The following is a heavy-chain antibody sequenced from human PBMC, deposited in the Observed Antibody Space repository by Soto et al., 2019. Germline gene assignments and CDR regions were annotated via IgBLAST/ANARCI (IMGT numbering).Heavy chain of an antibody. Sequence: GESLKISCKGSGYIFTSHWIGWVRQMPGKGLEWLGIIYPGDSDTRYRPSFQGQVTISADKSLSTAYLQWSSLKASDTAMYYCAKNLEVPWTFDVWGQGTMVTVSS. CDR1: GYIFTSHW. CDR3: AKNLEVPWTFDV. D-gene: IGHD1-1*01. J-gene: IGHJ3*01. V-gene: IGHV5-51*01. CDR2: IYPGDSDT.